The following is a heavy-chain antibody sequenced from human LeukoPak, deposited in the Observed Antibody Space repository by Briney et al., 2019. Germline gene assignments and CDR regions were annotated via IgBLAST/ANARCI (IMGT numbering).Heavy chain of an antibody. CDR3: AKGGNYYDSSGYYNAYYFDY. CDR1: GFNLRPYW. Sequence: GGSLRLSCAVTGFNLRPYWIHWVRHSPGGGLEWVARINGEGSRKSYADSVRGRFTISRDNAKNTAYLQMNSLRAEDTAVYYCAKGGNYYDSSGYYNAYYFDYWGQGTLDTVSS. V-gene: IGHV3-74*01. D-gene: IGHD3-22*01. CDR2: INGEGSRK. J-gene: IGHJ4*02.